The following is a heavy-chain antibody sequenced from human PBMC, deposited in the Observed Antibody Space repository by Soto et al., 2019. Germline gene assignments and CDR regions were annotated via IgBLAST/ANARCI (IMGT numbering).Heavy chain of an antibody. Sequence: EVQLLESGGGLVQPGGSLRLSCAASGFTFSSYAMRWVRQAPGKGLEWVSAVSGSGGSTYYADSVKGRFTISRDNSKNTLYLQMNSMRAEDTAVYYCARRGPGTYFDYWGQGTLITVSS. CDR2: VSGSGGST. J-gene: IGHJ4*02. CDR1: GFTFSSYA. D-gene: IGHD6-13*01. CDR3: ARRGPGTYFDY. V-gene: IGHV3-23*01.